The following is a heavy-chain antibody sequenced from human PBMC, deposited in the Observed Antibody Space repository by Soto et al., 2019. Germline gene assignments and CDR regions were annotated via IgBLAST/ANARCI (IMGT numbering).Heavy chain of an antibody. V-gene: IGHV3-7*01. J-gene: IGHJ4*02. CDR2: IKQDGSEK. Sequence: GWSLRLSCAASGFTFSSYWMSWVRQAPGKGLEWVANIKQDGSEKYYVDSVKGRFTISRDNAKNSLYLQMNSLRAEDTAVYYCARESDYCSSTSCYLDYWGQGTLVTVSS. CDR1: GFTFSSYW. D-gene: IGHD2-2*01. CDR3: ARESDYCSSTSCYLDY.